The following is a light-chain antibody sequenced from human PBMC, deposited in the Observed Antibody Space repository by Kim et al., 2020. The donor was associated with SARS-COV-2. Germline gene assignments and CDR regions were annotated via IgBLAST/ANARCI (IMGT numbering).Light chain of an antibody. CDR2: GAS. CDR1: QSVSSN. CDR3: QQYNNWPPPIT. J-gene: IGKJ5*01. Sequence: PGERATLSCRASQSVSSNLAWYQQKPGQAPRLLIYGASTRATGIPARFSGSGSGTEFTLTISSLQSEDYAVYYCQQYNNWPPPITFGQGTRLEIK. V-gene: IGKV3-15*01.